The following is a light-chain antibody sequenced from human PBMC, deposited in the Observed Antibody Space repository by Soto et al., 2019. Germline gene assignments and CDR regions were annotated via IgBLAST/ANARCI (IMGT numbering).Light chain of an antibody. CDR2: LSS. J-gene: IGKJ1*01. V-gene: IGKV2-28*01. CDR1: QSLLHSNGYNY. Sequence: DIVMTQSPLSLPVTPGEPASISCRSSQSLLHSNGYNYLNWYLQKPGQSPQVLIYLSSNRASGVPDRFSCSGSGTDFTLKISRVEAEYVGLYYCMQALQTPWTFGQGTKVEIK. CDR3: MQALQTPWT.